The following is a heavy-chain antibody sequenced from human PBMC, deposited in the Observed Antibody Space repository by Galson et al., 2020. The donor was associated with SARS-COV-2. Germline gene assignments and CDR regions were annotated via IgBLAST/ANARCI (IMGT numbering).Heavy chain of an antibody. J-gene: IGHJ4*02. Sequence: ASVKVSCKASGYTFSSYGVSWARQAPGQGLEWMGWIIPHTGTTNYAQNLQGRVTLTTDKSTSTAYMELRSLRSDDTAVYYCASDRLGYCTGGVCYRSDYWGQGTLVTVSS. CDR1: GYTFSSYG. CDR2: IIPHTGTT. D-gene: IGHD2-8*02. CDR3: ASDRLGYCTGGVCYRSDY. V-gene: IGHV1-18*01.